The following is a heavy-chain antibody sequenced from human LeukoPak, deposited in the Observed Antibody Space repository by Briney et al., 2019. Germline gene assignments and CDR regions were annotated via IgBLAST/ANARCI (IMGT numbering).Heavy chain of an antibody. J-gene: IGHJ6*03. V-gene: IGHV4-39*01. CDR1: GGSISSSTYN. Sequence: SETLPLTCTVAGGSISSSTYNWGWIRQPPGKGLEWIGSVYYTGITYYNPSVESRVTISVDTSKNHFSLELNSVTAADTGVYFCARQVRSPVVMFMDVWGKGTTVIVSS. CDR3: ARQVRSPVVMFMDV. CDR2: VYYTGIT. D-gene: IGHD3-22*01.